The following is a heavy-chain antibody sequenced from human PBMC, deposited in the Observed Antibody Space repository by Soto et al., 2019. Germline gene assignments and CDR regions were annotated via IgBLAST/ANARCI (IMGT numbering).Heavy chain of an antibody. V-gene: IGHV1-24*01. CDR2: FDPEDGET. Sequence: GASVKVSCKVSGYTLTELSMHWVRQAPGKGLEWMGGFDPEDGETIYAQKFQGRVTMTEDTSTDTAYMELSSLRSEDTAVYYCATAELSPQGKNWFDPWGQGTLVTVSS. CDR1: GYTLTELS. CDR3: ATAELSPQGKNWFDP. D-gene: IGHD2-15*01. J-gene: IGHJ5*02.